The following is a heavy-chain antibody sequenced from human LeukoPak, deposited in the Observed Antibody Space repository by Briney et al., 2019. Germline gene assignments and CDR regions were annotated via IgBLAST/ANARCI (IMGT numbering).Heavy chain of an antibody. J-gene: IGHJ4*02. CDR3: ATSTQRITIFGVATGRRSFDY. CDR1: GYTFTGYY. CDR2: FNPNSGGT. Sequence: GASGKVSCNASGYTFTGYYMHWVREAPAPGLGWMGWFNPNSGGTNYEQKVPGKVSITMARHIGTAYMELRRLRSGDTDVYDCATSTQRITIFGVATGRRSFDYWGQGTLVTVSS. D-gene: IGHD3-3*01. V-gene: IGHV1-2*02.